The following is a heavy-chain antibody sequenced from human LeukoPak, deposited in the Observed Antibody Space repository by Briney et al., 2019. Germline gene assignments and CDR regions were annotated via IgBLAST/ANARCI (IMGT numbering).Heavy chain of an antibody. CDR2: INHSGST. J-gene: IGHJ4*02. CDR1: GGSISSSSYY. Sequence: PSETLSLTCTVSGGSISSSSYYWGWIRQPPGKGLEWIGEINHSGSTNYNPSLKSRVTISVDTSKNQFSLKLSSVTAADTAVYYCARGYGYCSSTSCSSGMSDYWGQGTLVTVSS. V-gene: IGHV4-39*07. D-gene: IGHD2-2*01. CDR3: ARGYGYCSSTSCSSGMSDY.